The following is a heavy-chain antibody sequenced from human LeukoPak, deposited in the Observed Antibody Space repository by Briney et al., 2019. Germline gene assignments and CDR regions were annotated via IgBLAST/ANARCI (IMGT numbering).Heavy chain of an antibody. Sequence: GGSLRLSCAASGFTFSNNWMSWVRQAPGKGLEWVANIKGDGSEEYYVDSVKGRFTISRDNAKNSLYLQMNSLRAEDTAVYYCARLIGTTNFDYWGQGTLVTVSS. J-gene: IGHJ4*02. V-gene: IGHV3-7*01. CDR3: ARLIGTTNFDY. CDR1: GFTFSNNW. CDR2: IKGDGSEE. D-gene: IGHD1-7*01.